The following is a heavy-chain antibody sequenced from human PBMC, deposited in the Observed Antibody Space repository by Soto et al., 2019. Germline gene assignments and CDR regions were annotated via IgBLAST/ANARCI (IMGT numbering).Heavy chain of an antibody. CDR2: IYYSGGT. V-gene: IGHV4-39*01. D-gene: IGHD1-26*01. Sequence: SETLSLTCTVSGGSISSSSYYWGWIRQPPGKGLEWIGSIYYSGGTYYNPFLKSRVTISVDTSKNQFSLKRSSVTADDTAVYYCARHGVLGAISSYYFYGMDVWCQGTTVTVSS. CDR1: GGSISSSSYY. CDR3: ARHGVLGAISSYYFYGMDV. J-gene: IGHJ6*02.